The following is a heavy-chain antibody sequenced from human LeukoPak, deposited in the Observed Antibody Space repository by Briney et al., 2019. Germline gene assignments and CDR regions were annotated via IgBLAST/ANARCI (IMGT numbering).Heavy chain of an antibody. D-gene: IGHD3-22*01. J-gene: IGHJ4*02. V-gene: IGHV4-34*01. CDR2: INHSGST. CDR1: GGSFSGYY. Sequence: PSETLSLTCAVYGGSFSGYYWSWIRQPPGKGLEWIGEINHSGSTNYNPSLKSRVTISVDTSKNQFSLKLSSVTAADTAVYYCARVDWGYDSSGYYPNPHFDCWGQGTLVTVSS. CDR3: ARVDWGYDSSGYYPNPHFDC.